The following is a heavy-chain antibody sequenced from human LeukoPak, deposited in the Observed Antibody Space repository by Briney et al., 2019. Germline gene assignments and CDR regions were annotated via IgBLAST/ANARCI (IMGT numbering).Heavy chain of an antibody. Sequence: GGSLRLSCAASGFTFSAYWMTWVRQAPGKGLEWVANIKQDGSDKYYVDSVKGRFTISKDNAKNSLYLQMNGLRAEDTAVYYCARDRATYFDYWGQGTLVTVSS. CDR3: ARDRATYFDY. CDR1: GFTFSAYW. J-gene: IGHJ4*02. D-gene: IGHD1-26*01. CDR2: IKQDGSDK. V-gene: IGHV3-7*01.